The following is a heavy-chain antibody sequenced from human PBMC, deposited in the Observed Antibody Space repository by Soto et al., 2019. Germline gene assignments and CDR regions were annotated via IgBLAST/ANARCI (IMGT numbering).Heavy chain of an antibody. CDR3: ATVGGINWSDP. J-gene: IGHJ5*02. CDR2: IDYSGST. D-gene: IGHD6-25*01. CDR1: GGSISSGGYY. V-gene: IGHV4-31*01. Sequence: QVQLQESGPGLVKPSQTLSLTCTVSGGSISSGGYYWSWIRQHPGKGLEWIGYIDYSGSTYYKPSLKSQITISVDTTKNQYSLKLSSVTAADTAEYDCATVGGINWSDPWGQGTLVTVSS.